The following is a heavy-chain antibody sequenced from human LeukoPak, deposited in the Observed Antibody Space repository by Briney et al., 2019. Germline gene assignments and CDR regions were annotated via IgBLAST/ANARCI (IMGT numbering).Heavy chain of an antibody. Sequence: GASVKVSCKASGYTFTSYAMNWVRQAPGQGLEWMGWINPNSGGTNYAQKFQGRVTMTRDTSISTAYMELSRLRSDDTAVYYCARAHDDVGDSSGYYSGTNNWFDPWGQGTLVTVSS. D-gene: IGHD3-22*01. CDR2: INPNSGGT. CDR3: ARAHDDVGDSSGYYSGTNNWFDP. CDR1: GYTFTSYA. J-gene: IGHJ5*02. V-gene: IGHV1-2*02.